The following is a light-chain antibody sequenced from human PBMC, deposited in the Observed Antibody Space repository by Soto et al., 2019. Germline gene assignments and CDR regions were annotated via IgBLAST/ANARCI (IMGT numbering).Light chain of an antibody. CDR2: GAS. CDR1: QSISTY. Sequence: DIQMTQSPSALSASVGDRVTITCRASQSISTYLHWYQQKPGKAPKLLISGASSLESGVPSRFSGSGYGTDFTLTINSLQPEDFATYFCQQSYRTPRTFGQGTKVDI. CDR3: QQSYRTPRT. V-gene: IGKV1-39*01. J-gene: IGKJ1*01.